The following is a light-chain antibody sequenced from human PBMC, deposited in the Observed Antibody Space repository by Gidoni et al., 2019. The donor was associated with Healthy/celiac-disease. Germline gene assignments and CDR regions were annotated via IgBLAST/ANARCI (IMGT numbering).Light chain of an antibody. V-gene: IGKV1D-8*01. CDR1: HGISSY. CDR2: AAS. Sequence: VIGMTQSPSLLSASTADRVTISCRMSHGISSYLDWYQQKPGKAPELLIYAASTLQSGVTSRFSGSGSGTDFTLTISRVQSEDVATYYCLQYYSFPITFGGGTKVEIK. J-gene: IGKJ4*01. CDR3: LQYYSFPIT.